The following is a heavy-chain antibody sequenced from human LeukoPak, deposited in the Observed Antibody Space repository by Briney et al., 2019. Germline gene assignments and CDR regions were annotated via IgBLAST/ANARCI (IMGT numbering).Heavy chain of an antibody. Sequence: PSETLSLTCTVSVGSMNSYYWSCIRQPPGKGLEWIGCIYYTGSTNYSPSLKSRATISVDTSKNQFSLKLSSVTAADTAMYYCATGRAYSSVDYWGQGTLVTVSS. D-gene: IGHD6-19*01. J-gene: IGHJ4*02. V-gene: IGHV4-59*01. CDR2: IYYTGST. CDR3: ATGRAYSSVDY. CDR1: VGSMNSYY.